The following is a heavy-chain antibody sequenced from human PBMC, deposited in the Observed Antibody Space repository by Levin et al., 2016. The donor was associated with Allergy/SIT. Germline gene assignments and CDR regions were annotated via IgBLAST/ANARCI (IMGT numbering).Heavy chain of an antibody. CDR1: GYTFTSYA. CDR2: INAGNGNT. V-gene: IGHV1-3*01. D-gene: IGHD6-13*01. Sequence: ASVKVSCKASGYTFTSYAMHWVRQAPGQRLEWMGWINAGNGNTKYSQKFQGRVTITRDTSASTAYMELSSLRSEDTAVYYCATQGSYSSSWYGFDPWGQGTLVTVSS. J-gene: IGHJ5*02. CDR3: ATQGSYSSSWYGFDP.